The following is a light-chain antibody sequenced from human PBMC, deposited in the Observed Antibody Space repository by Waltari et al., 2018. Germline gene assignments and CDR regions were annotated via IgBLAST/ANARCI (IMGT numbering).Light chain of an antibody. CDR1: QRVLYRSNHQNY. J-gene: IGKJ5*01. V-gene: IGKV4-1*01. Sequence: DIVMNQSPDSLAVSLGERATINCKSSQRVLYRSNHQNYLSWYQQRPGQPPKLLIYWASTRASGVPYRFSGSGSGTDFTLTISNLQTEDVAVYYCQQYYTTPITFGQGTRLDIK. CDR3: QQYYTTPIT. CDR2: WAS.